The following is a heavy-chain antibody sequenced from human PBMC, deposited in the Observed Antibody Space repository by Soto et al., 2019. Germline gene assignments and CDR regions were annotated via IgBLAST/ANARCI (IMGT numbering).Heavy chain of an antibody. V-gene: IGHV1-46*01. Sequence: WASVKVSCKAFGYTFTSYYMHWVRQAPGQGLEWMGIVNPSGGGTSYAQKFQGRVTMTRDTSTSTVYMELSSLRSEDTAVCYCARGYGSGSYSVWGQGTLVTVSS. D-gene: IGHD3-10*01. CDR1: GYTFTSYY. J-gene: IGHJ4*02. CDR2: VNPSGGGT. CDR3: ARGYGSGSYSV.